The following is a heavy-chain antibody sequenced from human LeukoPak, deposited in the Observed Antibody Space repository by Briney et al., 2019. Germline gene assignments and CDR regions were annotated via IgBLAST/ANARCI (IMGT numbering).Heavy chain of an antibody. CDR1: GGTFSSYA. Sequence: GSSVKVSCKASGGTFSSYAISWVRQAPGQGLEWMGGIIPIFGTANYAQKFQGRVTITADKSTSTAYMELSSLRSEDTAVYYCAIARYYYDSSGYYPTNWFDPWGQGTLVTVSS. CDR2: IIPIFGTA. J-gene: IGHJ5*02. CDR3: AIARYYYDSSGYYPTNWFDP. V-gene: IGHV1-69*06. D-gene: IGHD3-22*01.